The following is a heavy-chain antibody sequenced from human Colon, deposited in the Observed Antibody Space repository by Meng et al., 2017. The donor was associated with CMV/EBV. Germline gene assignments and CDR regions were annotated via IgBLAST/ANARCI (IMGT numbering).Heavy chain of an antibody. D-gene: IGHD2-21*01. CDR2: IKSKADGGTT. CDR1: GFTFSQDW. Sequence: GESLKISCVASGFTFSQDWMTWVRQAPGKGLEWAGRIKSKADGGTTDYAAPVKGRFTISRDDSKDTLYLQMNSLKIEDTAVYYCVKYCGADCLYGMDVWGQGTTVTVSS. J-gene: IGHJ6*02. CDR3: VKYCGADCLYGMDV. V-gene: IGHV3-15*01.